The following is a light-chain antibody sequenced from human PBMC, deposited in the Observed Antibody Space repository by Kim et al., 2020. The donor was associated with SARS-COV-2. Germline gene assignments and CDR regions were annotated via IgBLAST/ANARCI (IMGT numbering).Light chain of an antibody. V-gene: IGKV4-1*01. J-gene: IGKJ2*01. Sequence: DIVMTQSPDSLAVSLGERATINCKSSQSVLHSSNNKNYLAWYRQKAGQPPKLLIYSASSRQSGVPDRFSGSGSGTDFTLTISSLQAEDVAVYFCQQYSMTPYTFGQGTKLEI. CDR1: QSVLHSSNNKNY. CDR3: QQYSMTPYT. CDR2: SAS.